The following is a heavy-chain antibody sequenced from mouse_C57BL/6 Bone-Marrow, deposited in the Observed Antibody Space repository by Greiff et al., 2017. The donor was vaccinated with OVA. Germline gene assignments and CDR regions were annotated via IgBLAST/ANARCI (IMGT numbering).Heavy chain of an antibody. CDR1: GYTFTSYW. J-gene: IGHJ2*01. V-gene: IGHV1-55*01. CDR3: ARPYSNPYYFDY. CDR2: IYPGSGST. D-gene: IGHD2-5*01. Sequence: VQLQQPGAELVKPGASVKMSCKASGYTFTSYWITWVKQRPGQGLEWIGDIYPGSGSTNYNEKFKSKATLTVDTSSSTAYMQLSSLTSEDSAVYYCARPYSNPYYFDYWGQGTTLTVSS.